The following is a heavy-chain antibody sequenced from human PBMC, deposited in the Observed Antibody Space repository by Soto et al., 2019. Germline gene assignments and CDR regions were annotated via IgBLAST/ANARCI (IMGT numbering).Heavy chain of an antibody. V-gene: IGHV3-21*01. CDR1: GFTFSSYS. Sequence: TGGYLRLSCAASGFTFSSYSMNWVRQAPGKGLEWVSSISSSSSYIYYAGSVKGRFTISRDNAKSSLYLQMNSLRAEDTAVYYCARGYEEGIVVVPADSDSGGQKSLVPLSS. CDR2: ISSSSSYI. CDR3: ARGYEEGIVVVPADSDS. J-gene: IGHJ4*02. D-gene: IGHD2-2*01.